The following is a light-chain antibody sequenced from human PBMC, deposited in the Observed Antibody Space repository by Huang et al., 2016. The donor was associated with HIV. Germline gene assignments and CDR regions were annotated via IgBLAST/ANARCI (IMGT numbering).Light chain of an antibody. CDR1: RSVNSK. J-gene: IGKJ4*01. CDR3: QQYSDWPLT. CDR2: GAS. Sequence: EVVMTQSPATLSVSPGERATLSCRASRSVNSKLAWYQQKPGQAPRLPIYGASTRATGIPARFSGSGSGTEFTLTISSLQSEDFAVYYCQQYSDWPLTFGGGTKVEIK. V-gene: IGKV3-15*01.